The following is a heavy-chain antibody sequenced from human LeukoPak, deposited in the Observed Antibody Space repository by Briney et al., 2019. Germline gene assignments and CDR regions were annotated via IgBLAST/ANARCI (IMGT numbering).Heavy chain of an antibody. CDR2: IYYSGST. CDR1: GGSFSGYY. J-gene: IGHJ4*02. D-gene: IGHD3-10*01. V-gene: IGHV4-59*08. CDR3: ARHVTMVRGIDY. Sequence: SETLSLTCAVYGGSFSGYYWSWIRQPPGKGLEWIGYIYYSGSTNYNPSLKSRVTISVDTSKNQFSLKLSSVTAADTAVYYCARHVTMVRGIDYWGQGTLVTVSS.